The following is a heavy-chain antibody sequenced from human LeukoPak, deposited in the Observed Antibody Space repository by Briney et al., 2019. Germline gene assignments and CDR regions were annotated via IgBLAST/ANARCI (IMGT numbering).Heavy chain of an antibody. CDR2: TYYRSKWYY. CDR1: GDSFSSNSAA. J-gene: IGHJ4*02. Sequence: PSQTLSLTCAISGDSFSSNSAAWNWLRQSPSGGLEWLGRTYYRSKWYYDYALSVKSRSTINPDTSENQFSLQLNSVTPDDTAVYYCARDGTWRLDYWGQGILVTVSS. V-gene: IGHV6-1*01. D-gene: IGHD2-15*01. CDR3: ARDGTWRLDY.